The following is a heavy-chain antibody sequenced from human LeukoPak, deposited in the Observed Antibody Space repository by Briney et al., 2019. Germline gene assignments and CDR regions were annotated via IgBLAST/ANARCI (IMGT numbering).Heavy chain of an antibody. D-gene: IGHD3-3*01. CDR2: IYYSGST. J-gene: IGHJ4*02. CDR3: ARALYYDFWSGYEKTFDY. Sequence: SQTLSLTCTVSGGSISSGGYYWSWLRQHPGKGLEWIGYIYYSGSTYYNPSLKSRVTISVDTSKNQFSLKLSSVTAADTAVYYCARALYYDFWSGYEKTFDYWGQGTLVTVSS. CDR1: GGSISSGGYY. V-gene: IGHV4-31*03.